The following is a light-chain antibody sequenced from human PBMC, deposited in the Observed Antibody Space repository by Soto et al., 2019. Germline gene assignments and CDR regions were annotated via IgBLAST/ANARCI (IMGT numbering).Light chain of an antibody. Sequence: AVVTQPPSASGTPGQRVTISCSGSSSNIGSNYVYWYQQLPGTAPKLLIYSNNQRPPGVPDRFSGSKSGTSASLAISGLRSEDEADYYCAAWDDSLSGWVFGGGTKVTVL. V-gene: IGLV1-47*02. CDR1: SSNIGSNY. CDR2: SNN. J-gene: IGLJ3*02. CDR3: AAWDDSLSGWV.